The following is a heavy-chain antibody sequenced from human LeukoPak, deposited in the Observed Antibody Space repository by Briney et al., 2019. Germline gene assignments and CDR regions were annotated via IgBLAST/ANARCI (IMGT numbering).Heavy chain of an antibody. V-gene: IGHV1-46*01. CDR3: ARGGDWNDELGAFDI. J-gene: IGHJ3*02. CDR1: GYTFTTYY. D-gene: IGHD1-1*01. CDR2: VNPSGGST. Sequence: ASVTVSCTASGYTFTTYYLHWVRQAPGQGLEWMGLVNPSGGSTPYAQNFQGRVTMTRDTSTNTVYMELSSLRSEDTAVYYCARGGDWNDELGAFDIWGQGTMVTVSS.